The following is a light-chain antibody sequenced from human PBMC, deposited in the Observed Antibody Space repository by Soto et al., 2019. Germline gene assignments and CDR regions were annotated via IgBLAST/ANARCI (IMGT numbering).Light chain of an antibody. CDR2: AAA. CDR3: QLYGRSPMYT. V-gene: IGKV3-20*01. J-gene: IGKJ2*01. CDR1: QGVNSNS. Sequence: EIVLTQSPGTLSLSPGERATLSCRASQGVNSNSLAWYQQKPGQAPRLLMYAAANRATGIPDRFSGSGSGTDFTLAISRLEPEDFALYYCQLYGRSPMYTFGQGTRLEIK.